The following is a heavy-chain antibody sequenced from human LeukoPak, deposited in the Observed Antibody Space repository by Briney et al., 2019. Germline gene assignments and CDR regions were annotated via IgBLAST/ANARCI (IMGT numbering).Heavy chain of an antibody. Sequence: PGGSLRLSCVASGFIFSAYSMNWVRQAPGKGPEWVSYVSRRSTTIFYADSVKGRFTISRDDAHNSLYLQMNGLRAEDTAVYYCASGAEAGRDYWGQGTLVTVSS. D-gene: IGHD6-19*01. CDR1: GFIFSAYS. J-gene: IGHJ4*02. CDR3: ASGAEAGRDY. V-gene: IGHV3-48*04. CDR2: VSRRSTTI.